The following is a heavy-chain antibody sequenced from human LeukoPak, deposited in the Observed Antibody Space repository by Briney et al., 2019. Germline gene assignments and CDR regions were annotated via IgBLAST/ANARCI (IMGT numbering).Heavy chain of an antibody. CDR3: ARDPYGYYASDY. V-gene: IGHV4-4*02. Sequence: SETLSLTCAVSGVSISSSNWWSWVRQPPGKGLEWIGEIYHSGSTNYNPSLESRVTMSVDKSKNQFALKLSSVTAADTAVYYCARDPYGYYASDYWGQGTLVTVSS. D-gene: IGHD5-18*01. CDR1: GVSISSSNW. CDR2: IYHSGST. J-gene: IGHJ4*02.